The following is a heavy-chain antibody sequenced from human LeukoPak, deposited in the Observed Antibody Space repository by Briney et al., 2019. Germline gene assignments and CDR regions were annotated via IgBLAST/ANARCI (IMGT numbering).Heavy chain of an antibody. Sequence: SETLSLTCTVSGGSISSYYWSWIRQPPGKGLEWIGYIYYSGSTNYNPSLKSRVTISVDTSKNQFSLKLSSVAAADTAVYYCARDGGSGKTYYYYYGMDVWGQGTTVTVSS. CDR2: IYYSGST. CDR1: GGSISSYY. V-gene: IGHV4-59*01. CDR3: ARDGGSGKTYYYYYGMDV. J-gene: IGHJ6*02. D-gene: IGHD3-10*01.